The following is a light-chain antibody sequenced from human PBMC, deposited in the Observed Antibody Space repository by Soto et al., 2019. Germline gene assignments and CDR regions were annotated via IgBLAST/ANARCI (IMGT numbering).Light chain of an antibody. J-gene: IGKJ5*01. CDR1: QSLLHSNGYTY. CDR2: LGS. V-gene: IGKV2-28*01. CDR3: MQSLQVIT. Sequence: DIVMTQSPLSLPVTPGEPASISCRSSQSLLHSNGYTYLDWYLQKPGQSPQLLIYLGSNRASGVPDRFSGSGSGTDFTLKISRVEAEDVGVYYCMQSLQVITFGQGTRLEIK.